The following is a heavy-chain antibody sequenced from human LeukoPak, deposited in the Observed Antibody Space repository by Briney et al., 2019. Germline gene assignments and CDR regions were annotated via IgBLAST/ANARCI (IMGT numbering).Heavy chain of an antibody. CDR1: GFSFSTYG. V-gene: IGHV3-64*01. D-gene: IGHD6-13*01. CDR2: ISSNGNT. Sequence: PGGSLRLPCAASGFSFSTYGMYWVRQAPGKGLEYVSSISSNGNTYYANSVKGRFTISRDNPKNTLYLQMGSLRDEDLAVYYCARARWEPGIAGIMYYFDYWGQGTLVTVSS. CDR3: ARARWEPGIAGIMYYFDY. J-gene: IGHJ4*02.